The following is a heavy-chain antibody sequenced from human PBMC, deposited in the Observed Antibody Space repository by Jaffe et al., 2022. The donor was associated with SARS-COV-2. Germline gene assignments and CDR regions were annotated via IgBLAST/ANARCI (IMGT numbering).Heavy chain of an antibody. CDR2: IKSKTDGGTT. V-gene: IGHV3-15*01. CDR1: GFTFSSAW. J-gene: IGHJ4*02. Sequence: EVQLVESGGGLLKPGGSLRLSCAVSGFTFSSAWMSWVRQTPGKGLEWVGRIKSKTDGGTTEYPGPMEGRVTISRDDSKNTLYLQLNGLKIEDTAVYYCTATDYGYWGQGTLVTVSS. D-gene: IGHD4-17*01. CDR3: TATDYGY.